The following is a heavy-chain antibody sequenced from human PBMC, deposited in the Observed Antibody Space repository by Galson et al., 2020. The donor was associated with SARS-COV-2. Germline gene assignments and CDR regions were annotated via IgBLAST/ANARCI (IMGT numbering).Heavy chain of an antibody. D-gene: IGHD3-10*01. CDR3: VKDGHYYGSGSDYEYQYYFDC. CDR1: GFTFSSYG. V-gene: IGHV3-30*18. Sequence: GGSLRLSCAASGFTFSSYGMHWVRQAPGKGLEWVAVISYDGSNKYYADSVKGRFTISRDNSKNTLYLQMNSLRAEDTAVYYCVKDGHYYGSGSDYEYQYYFDCWGQGTLVTVSS. CDR2: ISYDGSNK. J-gene: IGHJ4*02.